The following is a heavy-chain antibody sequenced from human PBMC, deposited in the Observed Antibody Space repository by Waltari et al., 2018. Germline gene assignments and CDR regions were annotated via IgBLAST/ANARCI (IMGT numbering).Heavy chain of an antibody. V-gene: IGHV4-34*01. J-gene: IGHJ4*02. Sequence: QVQLQQWGAGLLKPSETLSLTCGVYGGSFSGYFWTWIRQTPGMGLEWIGEINHTGSTKLKASLRSRLTMAVDTSKNQFSLKLISVTAADTGIYYCARPGPVGGGGYYFDSWGQGTLVTVSS. CDR3: ARPGPVGGGGYYFDS. D-gene: IGHD6-25*01. CDR1: GGSFSGYF. CDR2: INHTGST.